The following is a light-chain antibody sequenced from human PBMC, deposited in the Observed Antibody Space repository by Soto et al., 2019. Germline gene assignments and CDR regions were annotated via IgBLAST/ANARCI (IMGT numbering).Light chain of an antibody. CDR3: QQRLSWPPLT. J-gene: IGKJ4*01. CDR1: QSISRY. CDR2: DAS. Sequence: EIVLTQSPATLSLSPGETATLSCRASQSISRYLAWYQQKPGQAPRLLIHDASNRATGIQARFSGSGSETDFTLTISSLEPEDFAVYYCQQRLSWPPLTFGGGTKVENK. V-gene: IGKV3-11*01.